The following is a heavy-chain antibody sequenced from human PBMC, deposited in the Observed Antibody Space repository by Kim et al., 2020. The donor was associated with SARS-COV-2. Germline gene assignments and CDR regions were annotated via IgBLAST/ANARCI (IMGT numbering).Heavy chain of an antibody. J-gene: IGHJ6*03. CDR1: GFTFSYYY. CDR2: ISSSGSTI. CDR3: ARGGYCSSTSCYFYYYMDV. V-gene: IGHV3-11*01. D-gene: IGHD2-2*01. Sequence: GGSLRLSCAASGFTFSYYYMSWIRQAPGKGLEWVSYISSSGSTIYYADSVKGRFTISRDNAKNSLYLQMNSLRAEDTAVYYCARGGYCSSTSCYFYYYMDVWGKGTTVTVSS.